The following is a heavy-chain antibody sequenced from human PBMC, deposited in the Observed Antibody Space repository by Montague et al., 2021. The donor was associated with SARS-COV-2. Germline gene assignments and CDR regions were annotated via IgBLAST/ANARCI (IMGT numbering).Heavy chain of an antibody. J-gene: IGHJ4*02. V-gene: IGHV4-39*01. CDR3: ARREYSYGWGD. Sequence: SETLSLTCTVTGGPISDSSDYWGWIRQSPGKGLEWIASVDYSGNTYYSPSLKSRLTISVGTSKNQFSLKLNSVTAADTALYYCARREYSYGWGDWGQGTLVTVSS. CDR2: VDYSGNT. D-gene: IGHD5-18*01. CDR1: GGPISDSSDY.